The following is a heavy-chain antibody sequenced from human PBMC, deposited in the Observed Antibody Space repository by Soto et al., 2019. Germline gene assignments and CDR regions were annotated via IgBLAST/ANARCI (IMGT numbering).Heavy chain of an antibody. J-gene: IGHJ2*01. D-gene: IGHD2-21*02. Sequence: QVQLQQRGAGLLKPSETLSLTCVVFGGSLSSYYWSWIRQPPGKGLEWIGEINHRGNTNYNPSLKSRVSMSVDTSKSQFSLKLTSVTAADTALYYCARAVTGARLVDWYFDLWGPGTQVTVSS. CDR2: INHRGNT. CDR1: GGSLSSYY. V-gene: IGHV4-34*02. CDR3: ARAVTGARLVDWYFDL.